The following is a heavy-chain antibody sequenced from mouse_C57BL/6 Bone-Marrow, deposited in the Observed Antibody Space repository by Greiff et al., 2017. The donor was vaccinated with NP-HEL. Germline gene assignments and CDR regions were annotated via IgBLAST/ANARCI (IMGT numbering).Heavy chain of an antibody. V-gene: IGHV1-18*01. CDR3: ARGTVVAPYFDV. D-gene: IGHD1-1*01. CDR2: INPNNGGT. J-gene: IGHJ1*03. Sequence: EVQLQQSGPELVKPGASVKIPCKASGYTFTDYNMDWVKQSHGKSLEWIGDINPNNGGTIYNQKFKGKAILTVDKSSSTAYMELRSLTSEDTAVYYCARGTVVAPYFDVWGTGTTVTVSS. CDR1: GYTFTDYN.